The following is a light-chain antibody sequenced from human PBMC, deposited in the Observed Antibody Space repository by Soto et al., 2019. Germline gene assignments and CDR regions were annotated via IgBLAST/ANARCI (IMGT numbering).Light chain of an antibody. J-gene: IGLJ1*01. CDR1: SRDVGGYKF. CDR2: EVN. Sequence: QSALTQPASVSGSPGQSITISCTGTSRDVGGYKFVSWYQQHPGTAPKLIIFEVNNRPSEISNRFSGSKSGNTCSLTISGLQPADEADYYCSSYTGSDTQVFGTGTKVTVL. CDR3: SSYTGSDTQV. V-gene: IGLV2-14*01.